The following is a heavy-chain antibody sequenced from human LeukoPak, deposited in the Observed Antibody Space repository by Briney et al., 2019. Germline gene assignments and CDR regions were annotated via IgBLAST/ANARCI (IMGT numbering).Heavy chain of an antibody. CDR2: INTNTGNP. Sequence: ASVKVSCKVSGYTFTSYAMNWVRQAPGQGLEWMGWINTNTGNPTYAQRFTGRFVFSLDTSVSTAYLQISSLKAEDTAVYYCAYNIAQQLLDPWGQGTLVTVSS. CDR3: AYNIAQQLLDP. D-gene: IGHD6-13*01. J-gene: IGHJ5*02. CDR1: GYTFTSYA. V-gene: IGHV7-4-1*02.